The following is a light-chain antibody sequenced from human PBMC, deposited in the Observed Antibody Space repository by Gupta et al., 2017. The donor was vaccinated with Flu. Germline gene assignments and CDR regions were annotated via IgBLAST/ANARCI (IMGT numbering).Light chain of an antibody. V-gene: IGLV2-8*01. CDR3: GSYADGRYV. J-gene: IGLJ1*01. CDR2: EGS. Sequence: SALTQPPSASGSPGQSVTISCTGTSGDDGGYNYVSWYQQHPGKGPKLMIYEGSRRPSGGPDRFSASKSGSTAPLTVSGLQADDEADYYCGSYADGRYVFGTGTKVTVL. CDR1: SGDDGGYNY.